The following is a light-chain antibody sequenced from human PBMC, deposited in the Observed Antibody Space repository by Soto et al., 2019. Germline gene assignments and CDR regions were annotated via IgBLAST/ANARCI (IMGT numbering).Light chain of an antibody. Sequence: DIQMTQSPSSLSASVGDRVTITCRASQSIAYYVNWFQQKPGKAPKLLIYAESSLQSGVPSRFSGSGSGTDFTLTISSLQPEDFATYYCQQSSNSPMYTFGQGT. CDR3: QQSSNSPMYT. CDR2: AES. J-gene: IGKJ2*01. CDR1: QSIAYY. V-gene: IGKV1-39*01.